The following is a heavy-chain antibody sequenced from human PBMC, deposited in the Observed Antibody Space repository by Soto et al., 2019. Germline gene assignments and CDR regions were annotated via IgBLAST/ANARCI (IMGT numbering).Heavy chain of an antibody. J-gene: IGHJ5*02. V-gene: IGHV4-31*03. Sequence: KTSETLSLTCTVSGGSISSGGYYWSWIRQHPGKGLEWIGYIYYSGSTYYNPSLKSRVTISVDTSKNQFSLKLSSVTAADTAVYYCARARITMIVVVPNWFDPWGQGTLVTVSS. CDR3: ARARITMIVVVPNWFDP. CDR2: IYYSGST. CDR1: GGSISSGGYY. D-gene: IGHD3-22*01.